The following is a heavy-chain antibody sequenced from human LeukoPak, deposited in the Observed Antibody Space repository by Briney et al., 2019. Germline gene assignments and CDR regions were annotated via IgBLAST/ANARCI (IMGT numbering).Heavy chain of an antibody. V-gene: IGHV1-3*03. J-gene: IGHJ4*02. D-gene: IGHD3-22*01. Sequence: GAAVKVSCKASGYTFTSYAMHWVRQAPGQRLEWMGWINGGNGNTKYSQEFQGRVTITRDTSASTAYMELSSLRSEDTAVYYCARGSYYDSSAYPTYFDYWGQGTLVTVSS. CDR3: ARGSYYDSSAYPTYFDY. CDR2: INGGNGNT. CDR1: GYTFTSYA.